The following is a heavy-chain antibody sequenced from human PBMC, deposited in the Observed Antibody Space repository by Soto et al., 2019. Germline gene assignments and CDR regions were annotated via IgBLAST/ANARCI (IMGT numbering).Heavy chain of an antibody. D-gene: IGHD3-10*01. Sequence: EVQVLESGGGLVQPGGSLRLSCAASGFTFYNYAMGWVRQAPGKGLEWVSAITGSGSDTYYVDSVKGRFTISRDNSEXXXXXXXXXXXXXXXAIYYCAKLGSSSWSPHYYFDYWGQGTLVTVSS. CDR2: ITGSGSDT. V-gene: IGHV3-23*01. CDR1: GFTFYNYA. CDR3: AKLGSSSWSPHYYFDY. J-gene: IGHJ4*02.